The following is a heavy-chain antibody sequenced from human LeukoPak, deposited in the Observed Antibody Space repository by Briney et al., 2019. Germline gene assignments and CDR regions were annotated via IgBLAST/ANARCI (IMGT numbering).Heavy chain of an antibody. CDR1: GFTFSSYA. V-gene: IGHV3-23*01. CDR3: AKDWQLVRAHDY. D-gene: IGHD6-13*01. CDR2: ISGTSGKT. J-gene: IGHJ4*02. Sequence: GGSLRLSCAASGFTFSSYAMSWVRQAPGSGLEWVSAISGTSGKTYFADSVKGRFTISRDNSKNTLYPQMNSLRAEDTAVYYCAKDWQLVRAHDYWGQGTLVTVSS.